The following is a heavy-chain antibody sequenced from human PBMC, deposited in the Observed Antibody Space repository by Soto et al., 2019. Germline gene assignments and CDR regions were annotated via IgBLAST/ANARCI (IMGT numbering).Heavy chain of an antibody. J-gene: IGHJ4*02. CDR1: GFTFSSYA. V-gene: IGHV3-23*01. Sequence: GGSLRLSCAASGFTFSSYAMGWVRQAPGKGLEWVSAISGSGGSTYYADSVKGRFTISRDNSKNTLYLQMNSLRAEDTAVYYCAKGGIVVVPAAIGPYYFDYWGQGTLVTVSS. CDR3: AKGGIVVVPAAIGPYYFDY. D-gene: IGHD2-2*02. CDR2: ISGSGGST.